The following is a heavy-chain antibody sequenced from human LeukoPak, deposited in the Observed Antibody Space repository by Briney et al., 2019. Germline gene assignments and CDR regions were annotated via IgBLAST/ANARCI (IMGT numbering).Heavy chain of an antibody. CDR1: GGTFSSYA. D-gene: IGHD2-21*02. Sequence: SVKVSCNASGGTFSSYAISWVRQAPGQGLEWMGGIIPIFGTPNYAQKFQGRVTITTDESTRTAYMELSSLRSEDTAVYYCARTQPLDCGGDCYHRIEEYYFDYWGQGTLVTVSS. J-gene: IGHJ4*02. V-gene: IGHV1-69*05. CDR2: IIPIFGTP. CDR3: ARTQPLDCGGDCYHRIEEYYFDY.